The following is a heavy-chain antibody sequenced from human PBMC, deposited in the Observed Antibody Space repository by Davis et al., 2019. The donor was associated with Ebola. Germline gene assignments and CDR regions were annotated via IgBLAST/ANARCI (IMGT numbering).Heavy chain of an antibody. CDR3: ARVRSIAAAGPAGY. V-gene: IGHV1-18*01. Sequence: ASVKVSCKASGCTFSSYAISWVRQAPGQGLEWMGWISAYNGNTNYAQYLQGRVTMTTDTSTSTAYMELRSLRSDDTAVYYCARVRSIAAAGPAGYWGQGTLVTVSS. J-gene: IGHJ4*02. CDR2: ISAYNGNT. D-gene: IGHD6-13*01. CDR1: GCTFSSYA.